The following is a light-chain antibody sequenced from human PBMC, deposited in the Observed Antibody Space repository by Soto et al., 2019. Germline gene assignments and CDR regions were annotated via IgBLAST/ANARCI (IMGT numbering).Light chain of an antibody. J-gene: IGKJ1*01. Sequence: MXPCPSTLSASAGDTVTITGRASQTISVSLAWYQQNPGKAPNLLIYDASTLQGGVPSRFSGSGSGTEFTLTVTSLQPDDFATYFCQQYDKYSTFGHGTKVDSK. CDR1: QTISVS. V-gene: IGKV1-5*01. CDR3: QQYDKYST. CDR2: DAS.